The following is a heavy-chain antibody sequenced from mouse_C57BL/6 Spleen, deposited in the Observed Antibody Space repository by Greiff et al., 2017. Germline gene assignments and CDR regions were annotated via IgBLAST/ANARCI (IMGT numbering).Heavy chain of an antibody. CDR1: GYAFSSSW. D-gene: IGHD2-3*01. CDR2: IYPGDGDT. Sequence: QVQLQQSGPELVKPGASVKISCKASGYAFSSSWMNWVKQRPGKGLEWIGRIYPGDGDTNYNGKFKGKATLTADKSSSTAYMQLSSLTSEDSAVYFCARDFDDGYYYFDYWGQGTTLTVSS. CDR3: ARDFDDGYYYFDY. J-gene: IGHJ2*01. V-gene: IGHV1-82*01.